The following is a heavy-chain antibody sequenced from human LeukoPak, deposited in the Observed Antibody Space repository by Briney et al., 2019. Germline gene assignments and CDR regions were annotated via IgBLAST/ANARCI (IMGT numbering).Heavy chain of an antibody. CDR2: INPNSGGT. Sequence: ASVKVSCKASGYTFTSYAMNWVRQAPGQGLEWMGWINPNSGGTNYAQKFQGRVTMTRDTSISTAYMELSRLRSDDTAVYYCARGVGDFWSGYQPFDYWGQGTLVTVSS. J-gene: IGHJ4*02. CDR3: ARGVGDFWSGYQPFDY. V-gene: IGHV1-2*02. D-gene: IGHD3-3*01. CDR1: GYTFTSYA.